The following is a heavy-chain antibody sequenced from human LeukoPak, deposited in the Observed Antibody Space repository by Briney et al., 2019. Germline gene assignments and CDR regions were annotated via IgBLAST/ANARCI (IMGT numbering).Heavy chain of an antibody. V-gene: IGHV4-39*07. CDR2: IYYSGST. CDR1: GGSISSSSYY. J-gene: IGHJ4*02. CDR3: ARDHTYYDFWSGYYTPYYFDY. D-gene: IGHD3-3*01. Sequence: PSETLSLTCTVSGGSISSSSYYWGWIRQPTGKGPEWIGSIYYSGSTYYNPSLKSRVTISVDTSKNQFSLKLSSVTAADTAVYYCARDHTYYDFWSGYYTPYYFDYWGQGTLVTVSS.